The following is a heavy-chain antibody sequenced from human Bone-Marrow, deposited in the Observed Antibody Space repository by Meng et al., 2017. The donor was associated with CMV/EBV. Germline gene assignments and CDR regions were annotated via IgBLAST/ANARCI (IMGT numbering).Heavy chain of an antibody. Sequence: GSLRLSCTLSGGSISSSSYYWGWIRQPPGKGLEWIGSIYYSGSTYYNPSLKSRVTISVDTSKNQFSLKLSSVTAADTAVYYCARPVIYDFWSGYPDGMDVWGQGTTVTASS. J-gene: IGHJ6*02. D-gene: IGHD3-3*01. CDR1: GGSISSSSYY. CDR3: ARPVIYDFWSGYPDGMDV. V-gene: IGHV4-39*01. CDR2: IYYSGST.